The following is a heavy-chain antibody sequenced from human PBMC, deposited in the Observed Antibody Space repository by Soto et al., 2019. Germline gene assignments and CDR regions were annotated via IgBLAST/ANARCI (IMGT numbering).Heavy chain of an antibody. Sequence: EVQLVESGGGLVQPGGSLRLACAGSGFRVSDYWMHWVRQAPGKGLVWVSRVSNEGSKEYADFVKGRFTLSKDNANNTLYLEMDSLSVEDTALYYCTATPRNGMGVWGQGTKGTVAS. J-gene: IGHJ6*02. CDR1: GFRVSDYW. CDR2: VSNEGSK. D-gene: IGHD2-15*01. V-gene: IGHV3-74*01. CDR3: TATPRNGMGV.